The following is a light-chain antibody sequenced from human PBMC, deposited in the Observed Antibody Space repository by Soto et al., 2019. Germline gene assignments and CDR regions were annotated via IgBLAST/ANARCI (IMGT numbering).Light chain of an antibody. CDR2: DTS. V-gene: IGKV3-15*01. J-gene: IGKJ4*01. CDR3: QQYNEWPPLT. CDR1: QSVSGN. Sequence: IVLTQSPATLSVSPGERATLSRRPSQSVSGNLAWYQQKPGQAPRLLIYDTSTRATDIPARFSGSGSGTEFTLTISNLQSEDFAVYYCQQYNEWPPLTFGGGTKVDIK.